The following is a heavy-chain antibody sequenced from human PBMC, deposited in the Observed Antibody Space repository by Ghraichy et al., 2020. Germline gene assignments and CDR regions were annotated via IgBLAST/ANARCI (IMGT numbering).Heavy chain of an antibody. CDR2: ISSSGSTI. Sequence: LSLTCAASGFTFSSYEMNWVRQAPGKGLEWVSYISSSGSTIYYADSVKGRFTISRDNAKNSLYLQMNSLRAEHTAVYYCAGGIARPYYYYGMDVWGQGTTVTVSS. CDR3: AGGIARPYYYYGMDV. CDR1: GFTFSSYE. D-gene: IGHD6-13*01. J-gene: IGHJ6*02. V-gene: IGHV3-48*03.